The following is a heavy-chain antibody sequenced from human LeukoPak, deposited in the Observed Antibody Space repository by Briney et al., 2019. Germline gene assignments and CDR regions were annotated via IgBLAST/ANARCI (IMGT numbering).Heavy chain of an antibody. CDR2: ISGGAGGA. CDR1: GFTFSSYA. J-gene: IGHJ4*02. V-gene: IGHV3-23*01. D-gene: IGHD3-10*01. CDR3: AKDGGYGSGSYYPDY. Sequence: VGSLRLSCAASGFTFSSYAMNWVRQAPGKGLEWVSSISGGAGGAAYADSVKGRFTMSRDNSKNTLYLQMNSLRADDTAVYYCAKDGGYGSGSYYPDYWGQGTLVPVSS.